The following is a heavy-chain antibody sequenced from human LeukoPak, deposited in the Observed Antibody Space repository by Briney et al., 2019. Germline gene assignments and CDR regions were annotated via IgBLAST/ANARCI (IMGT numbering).Heavy chain of an antibody. V-gene: IGHV3-7*01. Sequence: GGSLRLSCAASGFIFSSYWMSWVRQAPGKGLEWVANIKQDGSEKYYVDSVKGRFTISRDNAKNSLFMEMNSLRAEDTAVYYCARHVRFEGVDYWGQGTLVTVSS. CDR2: IKQDGSEK. D-gene: IGHD3-3*01. CDR3: ARHVRFEGVDY. J-gene: IGHJ4*02. CDR1: GFIFSSYW.